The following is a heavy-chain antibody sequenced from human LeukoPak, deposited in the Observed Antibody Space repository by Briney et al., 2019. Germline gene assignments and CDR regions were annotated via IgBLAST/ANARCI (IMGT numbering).Heavy chain of an antibody. V-gene: IGHV3-21*04. D-gene: IGHD4-23*01. CDR2: ISSRSSYI. CDR1: GFTFSSYS. Sequence: TGGSLRLSCAASGFTFSSYSMNWVRQAPGKGLEWVSSISSRSSYIYYADSVKGRFTTSRDNARNSLFLQMNSLRAEDTAVYYCARDGPSVVTDRLNYWGQGTLVTVSS. CDR3: ARDGPSVVTDRLNY. J-gene: IGHJ4*02.